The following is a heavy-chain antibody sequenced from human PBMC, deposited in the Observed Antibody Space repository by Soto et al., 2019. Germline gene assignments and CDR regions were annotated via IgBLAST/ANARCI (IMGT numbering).Heavy chain of an antibody. V-gene: IGHV1-18*01. CDR1: GYTFTSYG. CDR2: ISAYNGNT. CDR3: ARDRDYYYYYSSGYKGDAFDI. D-gene: IGHD3-22*01. J-gene: IGHJ3*02. Sequence: ASVKVSCKASGYTFTSYGISWVRQAPGQGLEWMGWISAYNGNTNYAQKLQGRVTMTTDTSTSTAYMELRSLRSDDTAVYYCARDRDYYYYYSSGYKGDAFDIWGQGTMVTVSS.